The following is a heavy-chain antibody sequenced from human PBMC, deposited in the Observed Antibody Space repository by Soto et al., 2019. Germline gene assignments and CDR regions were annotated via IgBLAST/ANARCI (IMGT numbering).Heavy chain of an antibody. Sequence: SVKVSCKASGVTFSSYAISWVRQAPGQGLEWMGGIIPIFGTANYAQKFQGRVTITADESTSTAYMELSSLRSEDTAVYYCARRLYYYYGMDVWGQGTTVTVSS. CDR3: ARRLYYYYGMDV. V-gene: IGHV1-69*13. CDR2: IIPIFGTA. CDR1: GVTFSSYA. J-gene: IGHJ6*02.